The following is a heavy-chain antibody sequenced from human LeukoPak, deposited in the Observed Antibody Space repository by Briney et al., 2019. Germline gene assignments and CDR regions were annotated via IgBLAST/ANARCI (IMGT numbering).Heavy chain of an antibody. CDR2: IYYSGST. CDR1: GGSISSYY. Sequence: SETLSLTCTVSGGSISSYYWSWIRQPPGKGLEWIGCIYYSGSTNYNPSLKGRVTISVDTSKNQFSLKLSSVTAADTAVYYCARGGDYYDSSGYHGPWGQGTLVTVSS. CDR3: ARGGDYYDSSGYHGP. D-gene: IGHD3-22*01. V-gene: IGHV4-59*01. J-gene: IGHJ4*02.